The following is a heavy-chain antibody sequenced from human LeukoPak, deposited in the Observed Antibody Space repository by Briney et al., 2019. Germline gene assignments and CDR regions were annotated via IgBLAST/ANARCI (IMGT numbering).Heavy chain of an antibody. Sequence: PGGSLRLSCVASGFTFSSYAMSWARQAPGKGLEWVAVIWYDGSNKYYADSVKGRFTISRDNSKNTLYLQMNSLRAEDTAVYYCARAPRTIFLDYWGQGTLVTVSS. CDR2: IWYDGSNK. D-gene: IGHD3-9*01. CDR3: ARAPRTIFLDY. CDR1: GFTFSSYA. J-gene: IGHJ4*02. V-gene: IGHV3-33*08.